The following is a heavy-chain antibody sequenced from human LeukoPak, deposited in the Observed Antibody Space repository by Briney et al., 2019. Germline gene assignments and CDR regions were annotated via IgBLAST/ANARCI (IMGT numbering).Heavy chain of an antibody. J-gene: IGHJ2*01. D-gene: IGHD6-13*01. Sequence: GGSLRLSCAASGFTFSIYDIDWVRRAAGKGLEWVSGIGTAGEIYYQGSGKGRFTISGANAKNSLYLQMNSMRAGDTAGYYCARAAYSSTWYSRYFDLWGRGTLVTVSS. CDR1: GFTFSIYD. V-gene: IGHV3-13*01. CDR3: ARAAYSSTWYSRYFDL. CDR2: IGTAGEI.